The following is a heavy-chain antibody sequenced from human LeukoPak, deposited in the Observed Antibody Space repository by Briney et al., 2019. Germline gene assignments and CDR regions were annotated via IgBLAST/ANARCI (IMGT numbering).Heavy chain of an antibody. D-gene: IGHD3-10*01. Sequence: ASVKVSCKASGYTFTCYYMHWVRQAPGQGLEWMGWINPNSGGTNYAQKFQGRVTMTRDTSISTAYMELSSLRSEDTAVYYCAAGDGSGSYAGESWFDPWGQGTLVTVSS. J-gene: IGHJ5*02. CDR2: INPNSGGT. V-gene: IGHV1-2*02. CDR3: AAGDGSGSYAGESWFDP. CDR1: GYTFTCYY.